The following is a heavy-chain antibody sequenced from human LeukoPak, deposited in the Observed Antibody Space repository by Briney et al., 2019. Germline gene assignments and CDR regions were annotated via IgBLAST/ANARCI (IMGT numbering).Heavy chain of an antibody. Sequence: GGSLRLSCAAAGLTFSTNSMNWVRQAPGKGLEWVSYISFSSSTIYYADSVKGRFTISRDNSKNTLYVQMNSLRAEDTAVYYCAKGDSGWYGFDYWGQGTLVTVSS. CDR3: AKGDSGWYGFDY. CDR2: ISFSSSTI. J-gene: IGHJ4*02. D-gene: IGHD6-19*01. CDR1: GLTFSTNS. V-gene: IGHV3-48*01.